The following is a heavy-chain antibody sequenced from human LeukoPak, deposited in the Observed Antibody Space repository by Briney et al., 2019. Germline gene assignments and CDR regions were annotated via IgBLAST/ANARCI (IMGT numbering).Heavy chain of an antibody. Sequence: ASVKVSCKASGYTFTSYAMHWVRQAPGQRLEWMGWINAGNGNTKYSQKLQGRVTITRDTSATTAYMELGSLRSEDTAVYYCARDHSSSWYFDYWGQGTLATVSS. CDR3: ARDHSSSWYFDY. J-gene: IGHJ4*02. D-gene: IGHD6-13*01. CDR2: INAGNGNT. CDR1: GYTFTSYA. V-gene: IGHV1-3*01.